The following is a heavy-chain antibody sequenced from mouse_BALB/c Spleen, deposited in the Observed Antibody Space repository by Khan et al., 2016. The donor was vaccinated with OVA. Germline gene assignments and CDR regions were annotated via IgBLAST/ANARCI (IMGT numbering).Heavy chain of an antibody. J-gene: IGHJ3*01. Sequence: QIQLVQSGPELKKPGETVKISCKASGYTFTNYGMNWVKQAPGKGLKWMGWINTYTGEPTYADDFKGRFAFSLETSATTAYLQINNLKNEDMATYVCARGLNYYGSRFAYWGQGTLVTVSA. V-gene: IGHV9-1*02. CDR3: ARGLNYYGSRFAY. D-gene: IGHD1-1*01. CDR1: GYTFTNYG. CDR2: INTYTGEP.